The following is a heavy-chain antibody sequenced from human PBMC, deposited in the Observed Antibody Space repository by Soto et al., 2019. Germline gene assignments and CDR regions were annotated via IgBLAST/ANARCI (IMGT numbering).Heavy chain of an antibody. J-gene: IGHJ6*02. CDR3: ARDRLMATAGTARHYFGLDV. Sequence: QVQLQESGPGLVKPSQTLSLTCTVSGGSIRSGGYYWSWVRQSPRRVLEWIGNIYYSGSTYYNPSLKSRLTISVDTSKNQFSLNLSSVTAADTAVYYCARDRLMATAGTARHYFGLDVWGQGTTVTVSS. CDR1: GGSIRSGGYY. CDR2: IYYSGST. V-gene: IGHV4-31*03. D-gene: IGHD5-18*01.